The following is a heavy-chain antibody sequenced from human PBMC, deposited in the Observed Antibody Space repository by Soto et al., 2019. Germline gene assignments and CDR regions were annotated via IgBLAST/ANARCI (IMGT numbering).Heavy chain of an antibody. V-gene: IGHV1-69*01. CDR2: IIPIHGTT. J-gene: IGHJ4*02. CDR3: ARGWGLVS. D-gene: IGHD3-16*01. CDR1: GGSLTSYP. Sequence: QMEQSGAEVRKPGSSVKVSCKPSGGSLTSYPMAWVRQAPGQGVEWMGGIIPIHGTTEYAQKFQGRVTSTADESTNRATLELTGLTSEDTAVYYCARGWGLVSWGQGPLVTVYS.